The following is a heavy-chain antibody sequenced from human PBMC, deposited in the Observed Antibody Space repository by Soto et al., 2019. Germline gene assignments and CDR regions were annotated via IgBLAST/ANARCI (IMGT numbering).Heavy chain of an antibody. V-gene: IGHV2-5*02. Sequence: QITLKESGPTLVKPTQTLTLTCTFSGFSLSSTRVAVGWIRQPPGKALEWLALIYWDDDKRYSPFLKSRLTITNDTSKHQVVRTMTNMDPVDTATYYCAHSVVAGLGYYFDYWGQGTLVTVSS. J-gene: IGHJ4*02. D-gene: IGHD6-19*01. CDR1: GFSLSSTRVA. CDR3: AHSVVAGLGYYFDY. CDR2: IYWDDDK.